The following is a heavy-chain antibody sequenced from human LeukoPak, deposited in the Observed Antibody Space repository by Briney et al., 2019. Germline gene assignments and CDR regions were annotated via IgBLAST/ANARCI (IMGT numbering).Heavy chain of an antibody. Sequence: GGSLRLSCAASGFTFSSYWMNWVRQAPGKGLEWVANIKQDGSEKYYVDSVKGRFTISRDNAKNSLYLQMNSLRAEDTAVYYCARHYYDSSRYYYIDYWGQGTLVTVSS. J-gene: IGHJ4*02. D-gene: IGHD3-22*01. CDR3: ARHYYDSSRYYYIDY. CDR2: IKQDGSEK. CDR1: GFTFSSYW. V-gene: IGHV3-7*01.